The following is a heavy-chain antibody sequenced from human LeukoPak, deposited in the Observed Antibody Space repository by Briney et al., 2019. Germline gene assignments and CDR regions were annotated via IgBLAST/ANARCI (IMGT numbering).Heavy chain of an antibody. Sequence: GGSLRLSCAASGFTFDDYAMHWVRQAPGKGLEWVSGISWNSGSIGYADSVKGRFTISRDNAKNSLYLQMNSLRAEDTAIYYCARDWFADWGQGTLVIVSS. CDR3: ARDWFAD. CDR2: ISWNSGSI. J-gene: IGHJ4*02. V-gene: IGHV3-9*01. CDR1: GFTFDDYA.